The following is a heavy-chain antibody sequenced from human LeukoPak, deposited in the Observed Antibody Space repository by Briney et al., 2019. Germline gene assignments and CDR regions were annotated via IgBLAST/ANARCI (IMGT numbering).Heavy chain of an antibody. Sequence: PGGSLRLSCAASGFTFSSYAMHWVRQAPGKGLVWVAIISYDGSNKYYADSVKGRFTISRDNSKNTLYLQMNSLRAEDTAVYYCAKDPMVRGASWYFDYWGQGTLVTVSS. CDR2: ISYDGSNK. J-gene: IGHJ4*02. V-gene: IGHV3-30-3*01. CDR1: GFTFSSYA. D-gene: IGHD3-10*01. CDR3: AKDPMVRGASWYFDY.